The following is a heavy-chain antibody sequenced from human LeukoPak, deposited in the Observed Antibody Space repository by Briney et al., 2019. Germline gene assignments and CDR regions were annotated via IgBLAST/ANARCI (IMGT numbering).Heavy chain of an antibody. D-gene: IGHD6-19*01. CDR1: GISFNDYP. Sequence: PGGSPRLSCAAPGISFNDYPKNLIRQAPGKGLEMVSYISPRGDTIHFADAVKGRFTISRDNAKNSLFLQMNSLTAEDTAMYYCAGGRDIVVAGPGGYFDYWGQGALVTVSS. CDR3: AGGRDIVVAGPGGYFDY. CDR2: ISPRGDTI. V-gene: IGHV3-11*01. J-gene: IGHJ4*02.